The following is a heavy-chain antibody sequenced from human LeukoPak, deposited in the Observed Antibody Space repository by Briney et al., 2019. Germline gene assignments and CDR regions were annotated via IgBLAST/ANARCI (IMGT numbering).Heavy chain of an antibody. V-gene: IGHV4-59*01. CDR1: GGSISSYY. J-gene: IGHJ6*02. D-gene: IGHD3-22*01. CDR2: IYYSGST. CDR3: ARLYYDSSYYYYGMDV. Sequence: SETLSLTCTVSGGSISSYYWSWIRQPPGKGLEWIGYIYYSGSTNYNPSLKSRVTISVDTSKNQFSLKLSSVTAADTAVYYCARLYYDSSYYYYGMDVWGQGTTVTVSS.